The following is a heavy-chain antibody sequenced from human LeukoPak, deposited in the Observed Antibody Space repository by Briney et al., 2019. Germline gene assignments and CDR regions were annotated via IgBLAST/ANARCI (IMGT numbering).Heavy chain of an antibody. D-gene: IGHD3-22*01. Sequence: SETLSLTCAVYGGSFSGYYWSWIRQPPGKGLEWIGEINHSGSTNYNPSLKSRVTISVDTSKNQFSLKLSSVTAADTAVYYCARPYYYDSRIDPWGQGILVTVSS. CDR2: INHSGST. CDR3: ARPYYYDSRIDP. CDR1: GGSFSGYY. J-gene: IGHJ5*02. V-gene: IGHV4-34*01.